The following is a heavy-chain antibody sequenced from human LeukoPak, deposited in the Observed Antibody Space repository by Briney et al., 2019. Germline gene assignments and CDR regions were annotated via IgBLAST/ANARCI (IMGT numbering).Heavy chain of an antibody. CDR2: ISDSGGST. CDR1: GITLSNYG. D-gene: IGHD3/OR15-3a*01. J-gene: IGHJ4*02. Sequence: GGSLRLSCSVSGITLSNYGMSWVRQAPGKGLEWVARISDSGGSTKYADSVKGRFTISRDNPKNTLFLQMNSLRAEDRAVYFCAKRGVVIRVVLVGFHKEAYYFESWGQGALVTVSS. V-gene: IGHV3-23*01. CDR3: AKRGVVIRVVLVGFHKEAYYFES.